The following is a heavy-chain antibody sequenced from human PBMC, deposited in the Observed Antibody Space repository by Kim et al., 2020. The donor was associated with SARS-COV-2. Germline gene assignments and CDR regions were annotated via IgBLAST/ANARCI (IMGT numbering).Heavy chain of an antibody. V-gene: IGHV3-9*01. J-gene: IGHJ4*02. CDR1: GFTFGDYA. Sequence: GGSLRLSCAASGFTFGDYAMHWVRQAPGKGLEWVSGISWNSGSIGYADSVKGRFTISRDNAKNSLYLQMNSLRAEDTALYYCAKSVLPDTQPWYFDYWGQGTLVTVSS. D-gene: IGHD2-2*01. CDR3: AKSVLPDTQPWYFDY. CDR2: ISWNSGSI.